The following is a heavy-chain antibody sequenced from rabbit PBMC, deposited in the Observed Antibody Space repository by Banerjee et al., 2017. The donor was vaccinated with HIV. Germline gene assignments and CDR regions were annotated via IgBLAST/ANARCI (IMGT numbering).Heavy chain of an antibody. V-gene: IGHV1S7*01. CDR3: ARAIYFGNGYGL. CDR2: IDPVFGST. J-gene: IGHJ4*01. Sequence: QLKESGGGLVQPGGSLKLSCKASEFDLSRFGMSWVRQAPGKGLEWIGYIDPVFGSTYYASWVNGRFTISSHNAQNTLYLQLNSLTDVDTATYFCARAIYFGNGYGLWGPGTLVTVS. CDR1: EFDLSRFG. D-gene: IGHD6-1*01.